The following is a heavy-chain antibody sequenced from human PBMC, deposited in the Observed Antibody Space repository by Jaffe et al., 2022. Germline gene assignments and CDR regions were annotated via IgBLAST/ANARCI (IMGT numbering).Heavy chain of an antibody. D-gene: IGHD3-16*02. CDR1: GYSISSGYY. CDR2: IYHSGST. V-gene: IGHV4-38-2*01. CDR3: ARADYDYVWGSYREPDY. J-gene: IGHJ4*02. Sequence: QVQLQESGPGLVKPSETLSLTCAVSGYSISSGYYWGWIRQPPGKGLEWIGSIYHSGSTYYNPSLKSRVTISVDTSKNQFSLKLSSVTAADTAVYYCARADYDYVWGSYREPDYWGQGTLVTVSS.